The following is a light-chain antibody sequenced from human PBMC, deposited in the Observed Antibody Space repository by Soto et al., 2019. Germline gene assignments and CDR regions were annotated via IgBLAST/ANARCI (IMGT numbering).Light chain of an antibody. CDR1: QSISSW. CDR3: QQSYSTPQT. J-gene: IGKJ1*01. Sequence: DIQMTQSPSTLSASVGDRVTITCRASQSISSWLAWYQQKPGKAPKLLIYAASTLQSGVPSRFSGSGSGTEFTLTISSLQPEDFGTYYCQQSYSTPQTFGQGTKVDIK. CDR2: AAS. V-gene: IGKV1-5*01.